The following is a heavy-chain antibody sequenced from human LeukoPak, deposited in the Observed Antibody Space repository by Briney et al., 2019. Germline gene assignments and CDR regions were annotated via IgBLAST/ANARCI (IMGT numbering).Heavy chain of an antibody. J-gene: IGHJ4*02. CDR3: AKLDRYCSGGSCDTLFDY. CDR1: GFIFSSYS. CDR2: ITGSGGNT. Sequence: GGSLRLSCAASGFIFSSYSMSWVRQAPGKGLEWVSVITGSGGNTYYADSVKGRFTISRDNSKNTLYLQMNSLRAEDTAVYYCAKLDRYCSGGSCDTLFDYWGQGTLVTVSS. V-gene: IGHV3-23*01. D-gene: IGHD2-15*01.